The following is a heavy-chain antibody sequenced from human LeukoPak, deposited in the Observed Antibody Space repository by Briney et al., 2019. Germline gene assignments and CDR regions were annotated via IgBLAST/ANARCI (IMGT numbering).Heavy chain of an antibody. Sequence: GGSLRLSCAASTFTFSGSAIHWVRQASGKGLEWVGRIRSKANSYATAYAASVKGRFTISRDDSKNTAYLQMNSLKTEDTAVYYCARDHRGSYRRAGVDYMDVWGKGTTVTISS. CDR2: IRSKANSYAT. D-gene: IGHD1-26*01. CDR1: TFTFSGSA. J-gene: IGHJ6*03. V-gene: IGHV3-73*01. CDR3: ARDHRGSYRRAGVDYMDV.